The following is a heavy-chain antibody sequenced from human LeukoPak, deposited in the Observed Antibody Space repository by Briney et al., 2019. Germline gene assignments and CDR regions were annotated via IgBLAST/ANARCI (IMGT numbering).Heavy chain of an antibody. CDR1: GFTFSSYA. V-gene: IGHV3-30-3*01. D-gene: IGHD1-14*01. CDR3: ARGKWSPEDAFDI. CDR2: ISYDGSNK. J-gene: IGHJ3*02. Sequence: PGGSLRLSCAASGFTFSSYAMHWVRQAPGKGLEWVAVISYDGSNKYYADSVKGRFTISRDNSKNTLYLQMNSLRAEDTAVYYCARGKWSPEDAFDIWGQGTMVTVSS.